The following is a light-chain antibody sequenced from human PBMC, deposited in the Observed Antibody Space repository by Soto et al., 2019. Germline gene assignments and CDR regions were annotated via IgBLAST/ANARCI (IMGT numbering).Light chain of an antibody. CDR2: DVS. CDR3: SSYTSTTTPIL. V-gene: IGLV2-14*03. CDR1: STDIGDYNF. J-gene: IGLJ2*01. Sequence: QSVLTQPASVSGSPGQSITISCTGTSTDIGDYNFVSWYQQHPDKAPKLIIYDVSDRPSGVSTRFSGSKSGNTASLTISGLQAADEADYYCSSYTSTTTPILFGGGTKLTVL.